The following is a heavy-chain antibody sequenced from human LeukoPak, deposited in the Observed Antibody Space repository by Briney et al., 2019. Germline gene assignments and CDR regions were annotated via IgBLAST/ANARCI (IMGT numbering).Heavy chain of an antibody. CDR2: IKEDGSAK. D-gene: IGHD2-15*01. Sequence: PGGSLRLSCAASGLTFSRYWMTWVRQAPGKGLEWVANIKEDGSAKSYVDSVKGRFNISRDNAKNSLYLQMNSLRVEDTAVCYCARDYDYYSGHNLDAFDIWGQGTTVTVSS. V-gene: IGHV3-7*01. CDR1: GLTFSRYW. J-gene: IGHJ3*02. CDR3: ARDYDYYSGHNLDAFDI.